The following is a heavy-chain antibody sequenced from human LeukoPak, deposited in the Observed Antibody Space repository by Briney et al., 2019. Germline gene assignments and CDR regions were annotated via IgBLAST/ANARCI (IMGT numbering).Heavy chain of an antibody. CDR2: INPSGGST. V-gene: IGHV1-46*01. CDR3: ARGQTAARSYYYYYYMDV. CDR1: GCTFTSYG. Sequence: ASVKVSCKASGCTFTSYGISWVRQAPGQGLEWMGIINPSGGSTSYAQKFQGRVTMTRDMSTSTVYMELSSLRSEDTAVYYCARGQTAARSYYYYYYMDVWGKGTTVTVSS. J-gene: IGHJ6*03. D-gene: IGHD6-6*01.